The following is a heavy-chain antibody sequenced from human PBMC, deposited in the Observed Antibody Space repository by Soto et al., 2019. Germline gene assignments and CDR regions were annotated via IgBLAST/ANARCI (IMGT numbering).Heavy chain of an antibody. Sequence: ASVKVSCKASGGTFSSYAISWVRQAPGQGLEWMGGIIPNSGGTNYAQKFQGRVTMTRDTSISTAYMELSRLRSDDTAVYYCARGRKAAAGTPTKATLRFYYGMDVWGQGTTVTVSS. CDR2: IIPNSGGT. CDR1: GGTFSSYA. J-gene: IGHJ6*02. V-gene: IGHV1-2*02. CDR3: ARGRKAAAGTPTKATLRFYYGMDV. D-gene: IGHD6-13*01.